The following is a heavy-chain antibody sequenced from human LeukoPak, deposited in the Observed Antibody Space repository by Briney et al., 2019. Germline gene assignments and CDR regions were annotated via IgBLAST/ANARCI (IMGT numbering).Heavy chain of an antibody. J-gene: IGHJ4*02. D-gene: IGHD1-1*01. Sequence: GGSLRLSCAASGFTFSSYGMSWVRQAPGKGLEWVSAITATSSSTHDADSVQGRFTISRDNSKNTLYLQMNSLRAEDTAVYYCARGRSTTGFDYWGQGTLVTVSS. CDR2: ITATSSST. V-gene: IGHV3-23*01. CDR1: GFTFSSYG. CDR3: ARGRSTTGFDY.